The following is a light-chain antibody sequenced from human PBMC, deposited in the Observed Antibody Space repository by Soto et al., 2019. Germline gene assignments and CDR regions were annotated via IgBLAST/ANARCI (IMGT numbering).Light chain of an antibody. CDR2: GAS. J-gene: IGKJ1*01. V-gene: IGKV3-15*01. Sequence: EIVMTQSPATLSVSPGERATLSCRASQSVSGNLAWYQQKPGQAPRLLIYGASTRATGIPARFSGSGSGTEFTLTISSLKTEDFAVYYCQQYNNWPPVTFGQGTKVEIK. CDR1: QSVSGN. CDR3: QQYNNWPPVT.